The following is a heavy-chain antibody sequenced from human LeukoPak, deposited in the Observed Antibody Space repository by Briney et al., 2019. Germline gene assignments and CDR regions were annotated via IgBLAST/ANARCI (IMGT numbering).Heavy chain of an antibody. CDR2: INHSGST. Sequence: SETLSLTCAVYGGSFSGYYWSWIRQPPGKGLEWIGEINHSGSTNYNPSLKSRVTISVDTSNNQFSLKLSSVTAADTAVYYCARGGRIAVNWFDPWGQGTLVTVSS. V-gene: IGHV4-34*01. CDR3: ARGGRIAVNWFDP. D-gene: IGHD6-19*01. CDR1: GGSFSGYY. J-gene: IGHJ5*02.